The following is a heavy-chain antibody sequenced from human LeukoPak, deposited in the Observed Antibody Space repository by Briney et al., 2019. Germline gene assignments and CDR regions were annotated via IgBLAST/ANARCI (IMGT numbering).Heavy chain of an antibody. V-gene: IGHV5-10-1*01. CDR1: GYSFTSYW. D-gene: IGHD2-2*01. J-gene: IGHJ3*02. Sequence: GESLRISCKGSGYSFTSYWISWVRQMPGKGLEWIGRFDPSDSYTNNSPSFQGHATISADKSISTAYLQWSSLKASDTAMYYCARHHPLTYCSSTSCPVDAFDIWGQGTMVTVSS. CDR2: FDPSDSYT. CDR3: ARHHPLTYCSSTSCPVDAFDI.